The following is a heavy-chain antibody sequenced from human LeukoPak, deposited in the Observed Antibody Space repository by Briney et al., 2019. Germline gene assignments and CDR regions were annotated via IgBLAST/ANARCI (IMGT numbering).Heavy chain of an antibody. D-gene: IGHD3-10*02. CDR3: AELGMTMIGGV. CDR2: ISSSGSTI. J-gene: IGHJ6*04. CDR1: GFMFSTYE. Sequence: PGGSLRLSCAASGFMFSTYEMNWVRQAPGKGLEWVSYISSSGSTIYYADSVKGRFTISRDNAKNSLYLQMNSLRAEDTAVYYCAELGMTMIGGVWGKGTTVTISS. V-gene: IGHV3-48*03.